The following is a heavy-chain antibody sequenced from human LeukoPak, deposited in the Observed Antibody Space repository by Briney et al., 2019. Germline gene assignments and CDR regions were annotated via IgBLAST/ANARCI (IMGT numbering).Heavy chain of an antibody. D-gene: IGHD1-1*01. CDR3: AGPNSNSRFAY. Sequence: KTSETLSLICTVSGGSITNTNLYWGWIRQPPGKGLEWIGSVYSSGDTYYNPSLESRVTISIDTSNNQFSLKLSSVTAADTAVYYCAGPNSNSRFAYWGQGTLVTDSS. V-gene: IGHV4-39*01. J-gene: IGHJ4*02. CDR2: VYSSGDT. CDR1: GGSITNTNLY.